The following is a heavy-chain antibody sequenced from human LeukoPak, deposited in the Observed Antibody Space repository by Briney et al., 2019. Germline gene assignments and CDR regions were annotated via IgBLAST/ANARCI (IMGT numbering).Heavy chain of an antibody. J-gene: IGHJ4*02. CDR2: IYPAGSDT. CDR1: GYSFSTSW. V-gene: IGHV5-51*01. Sequence: GESLRISCRGSGYSFSTSWIAWVRQMPGKGLEWRGIIYPAGSDTRYSPSFKGQVTISADKSIDTAYLHWSRLKASDTAIYYCAGQRASAWHADYWGQGTLVTVSS. CDR3: AGQRASAWHADY. D-gene: IGHD6-19*01.